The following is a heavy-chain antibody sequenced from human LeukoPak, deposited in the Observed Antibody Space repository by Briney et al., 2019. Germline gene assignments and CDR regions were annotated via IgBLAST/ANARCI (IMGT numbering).Heavy chain of an antibody. V-gene: IGHV1-69*13. CDR1: GGTFSSYA. Sequence: ASVKVSCKASGGTFSSYAISWVRQAPGQGLEWMGGIIPIFGTANYAQKFQGRVTITADESTSTAYMELSSLRSEDTAVYYCASIYCSSTSCYKNYWGQGTLVTVSS. J-gene: IGHJ4*02. D-gene: IGHD2-2*02. CDR3: ASIYCSSTSCYKNY. CDR2: IIPIFGTA.